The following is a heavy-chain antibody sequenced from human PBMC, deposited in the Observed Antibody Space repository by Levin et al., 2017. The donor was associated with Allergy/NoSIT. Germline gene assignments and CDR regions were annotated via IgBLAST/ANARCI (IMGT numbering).Heavy chain of an antibody. J-gene: IGHJ6*02. D-gene: IGHD3-16*01. V-gene: IGHV3-23*01. CDR1: GFTFSSYA. CDR2: ISGSGGST. CDR3: AKPRDYIWGSYPYGMDV. Sequence: PGGSLRLSCAASGFTFSSYAMTWVRQAPGKGLEWVSAISGSGGSTYYADSVRGRFTISRDNTKNTLYLQMNSLRADDTAVYYCAKPRDYIWGSYPYGMDVWGQGTTVTVSS.